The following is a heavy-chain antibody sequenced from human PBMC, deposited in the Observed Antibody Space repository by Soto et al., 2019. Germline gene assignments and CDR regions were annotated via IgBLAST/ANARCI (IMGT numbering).Heavy chain of an antibody. CDR1: GGSLSAYY. D-gene: IGHD1-26*01. Sequence: ASETLSLTCTVSGGSLSAYYWSWIRQPAGKGLEWLGRIHTSGSTNYNPSLKSRVTVSIDTSKNQFSLKLSSVTAADTAVYYCARATIVGARDNWFDPWGQGTLVTVSS. CDR2: IHTSGST. J-gene: IGHJ5*02. CDR3: ARATIVGARDNWFDP. V-gene: IGHV4-4*07.